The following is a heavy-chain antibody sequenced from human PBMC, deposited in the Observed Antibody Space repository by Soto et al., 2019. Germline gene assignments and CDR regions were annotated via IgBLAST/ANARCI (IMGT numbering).Heavy chain of an antibody. Sequence: SETLSLTCSFSGYTSSTSTYSWSWIRQPPGKALEWVGFIYHSGVTSYNPSLKSRVSISLDMSNSQCTLNLRSVTAADTAVYYCAGMPYTSGLRFDPWGPGTLVT. CDR1: GYTSSTSTYS. CDR3: AGMPYTSGLRFDP. CDR2: IYHSGVT. J-gene: IGHJ5*02. V-gene: IGHV4-30-2*01. D-gene: IGHD6-19*01.